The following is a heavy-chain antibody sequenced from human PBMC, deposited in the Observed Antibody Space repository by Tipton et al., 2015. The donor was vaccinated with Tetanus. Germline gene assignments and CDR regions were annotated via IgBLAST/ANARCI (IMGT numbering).Heavy chain of an antibody. CDR1: GGSFSDYV. CDR3: ARGLGLCTGGSCSF. CDR2: INHSGST. Sequence: TLSLTCAVYGGSFSDYVWSWIRQPPEKGLEWIGEINHSGSTNYNLSLKSRVTISVDTSENQFSLTLSSVTAADTAIYYCARGLGLCTGGSCSFWGQGTPVTVSS. V-gene: IGHV4-34*01. J-gene: IGHJ4*02. D-gene: IGHD2-15*01.